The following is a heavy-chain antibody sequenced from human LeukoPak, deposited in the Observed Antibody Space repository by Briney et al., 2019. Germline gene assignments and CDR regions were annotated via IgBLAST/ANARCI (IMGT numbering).Heavy chain of an antibody. CDR1: GFTFSSYS. D-gene: IGHD3-10*01. CDR3: ANTEYGSGSYNPWY. Sequence: EGSLRLSCAVSGFTFSSYSMNWVRQAPGKGLEWVSSISSSSSYIYYADSVKGRFTISRDNAKNSLYLQMNSLRAEDTAVYYCANTEYGSGSYNPWYWGQGTLVTVSS. CDR2: ISSSSSYI. V-gene: IGHV3-21*01. J-gene: IGHJ4*02.